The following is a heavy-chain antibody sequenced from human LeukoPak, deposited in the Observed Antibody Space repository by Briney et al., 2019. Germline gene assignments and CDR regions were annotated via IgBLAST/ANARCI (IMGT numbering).Heavy chain of an antibody. J-gene: IGHJ4*02. V-gene: IGHV4-34*01. CDR1: GGSFSGYY. Sequence: SETLSLTCAVYGGSFSGYYWSWIRQPPGKGLEWIGEINHSGSTNYNPSLKSRVTISVDTSKNQFSLKLSSVTAADTAVYYCARPEGYDSSGYSFDYWGQGTLVTVSS. D-gene: IGHD3-22*01. CDR3: ARPEGYDSSGYSFDY. CDR2: INHSGST.